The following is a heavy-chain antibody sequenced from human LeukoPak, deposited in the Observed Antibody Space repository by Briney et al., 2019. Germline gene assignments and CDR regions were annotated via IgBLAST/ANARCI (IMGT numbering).Heavy chain of an antibody. CDR1: GYTFTSYD. J-gene: IGHJ5*02. D-gene: IGHD3-10*01. V-gene: IGHV1-8*01. Sequence: WASVKVSCKASGYTFTSYDINWVRQAPGQGLEWMGWMNPNSGNTGYAQEFQGRVTMTRDTSISTAYMELSSLTSEDTAVYYCAXRKXTSGAQYWFDPWGQGTLVTVSS. CDR2: MNPNSGNT. CDR3: AXRKXTSGAQYWFDP.